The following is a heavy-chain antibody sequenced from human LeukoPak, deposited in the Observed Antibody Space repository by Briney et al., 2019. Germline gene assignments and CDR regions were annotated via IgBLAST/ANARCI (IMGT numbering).Heavy chain of an antibody. CDR2: INPNSGGT. D-gene: IGHD3-3*01. Sequence: ASVKVSCKASGYTFTGYYMHWVRQAPGQGLEWMGWINPNSGGTNYAQKFQGRVTMTRDTSISTAYMELSRLRSDDTAVYYCASWGFWSGYAYYYMDVWGKGTTVTVSS. V-gene: IGHV1-2*02. CDR1: GYTFTGYY. CDR3: ASWGFWSGYAYYYMDV. J-gene: IGHJ6*03.